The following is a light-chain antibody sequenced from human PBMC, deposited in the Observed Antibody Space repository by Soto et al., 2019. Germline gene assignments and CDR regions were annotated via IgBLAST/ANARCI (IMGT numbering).Light chain of an antibody. Sequence: DIQMTQSPSTLSASVGDRVTLTCRASQSISSWLAWYQQKPGKAPKLLIYHAYSLESGVPSRFSGSESGTEFTLTINSLQPDDFATYYCQQYNSYSLTFGQGTKVDIK. CDR3: QQYNSYSLT. CDR2: HAY. CDR1: QSISSW. J-gene: IGKJ1*01. V-gene: IGKV1-5*01.